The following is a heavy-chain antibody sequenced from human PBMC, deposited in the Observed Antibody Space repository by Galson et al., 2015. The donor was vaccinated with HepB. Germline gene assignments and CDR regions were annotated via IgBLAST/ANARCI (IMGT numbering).Heavy chain of an antibody. CDR2: ITSSGSNT. V-gene: IGHV3-23*01. Sequence: SLRLAGAASGVTFSTYAMPWVRQAPGEGLEWVSIITSSGSNTYYADSVNGGVTISRDNPKTRGYLQMSSLTSADTALYYCALCPAGTTDNWFDPWGQGTLVTVSS. J-gene: IGHJ5*02. D-gene: IGHD1-1*01. CDR1: GVTFSTYA. CDR3: ALCPAGTTDNWFDP.